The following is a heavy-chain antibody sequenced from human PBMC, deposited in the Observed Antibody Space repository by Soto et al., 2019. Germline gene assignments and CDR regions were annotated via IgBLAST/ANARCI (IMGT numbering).Heavy chain of an antibody. Sequence: PGGSLRLSCAASGFTFSSYSMNWVRQAPGKGLEWVSSISTTTTYIYYADSVQGRFTISRDNAKNSLYLQMNSLRAEDTAVYYCAGGIADYYDSSGYYAYWGQGILVTVSS. D-gene: IGHD3-22*01. CDR2: ISTTTTYI. CDR1: GFTFSSYS. CDR3: AGGIADYYDSSGYYAY. V-gene: IGHV3-21*01. J-gene: IGHJ4*02.